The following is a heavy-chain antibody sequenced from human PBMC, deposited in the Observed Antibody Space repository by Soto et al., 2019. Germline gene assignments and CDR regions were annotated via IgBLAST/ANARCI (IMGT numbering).Heavy chain of an antibody. J-gene: IGHJ4*02. D-gene: IGHD3-10*01. CDR2: ISAYNGNT. V-gene: IGHV1-18*01. Sequence: QVQLVQSGAEVKKPGASVKVSCKASGYTFTSYGISWVRQAPGQGLEWMGWISAYNGNTNYAQKLQGRVTMTTDTSXXXXXXXXXXXXXXXXXXXXXXXXXSGSYGPLWYWGQGTLVTVSS. CDR3: XXXXSGSYGPLWY. CDR1: GYTFTSYG.